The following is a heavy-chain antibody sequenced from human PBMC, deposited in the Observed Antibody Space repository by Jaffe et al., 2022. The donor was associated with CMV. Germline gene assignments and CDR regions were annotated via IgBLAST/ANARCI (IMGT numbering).Heavy chain of an antibody. CDR2: ISLSGGIT. Sequence: EVQLVESGGGLVQPGGSLRLSCAASGFTFSNYCMNWVRQAPGKGLEWVSSISLSGGITFYADSVKGRFTVSRDNSKNTLILQMNSLRAEDTAVYYCAKNQPPSEVYSYYMDVWGKGTTVTVS. CDR3: AKNQPPSEVYSYYMDV. CDR1: GFTFSNYC. J-gene: IGHJ6*03. D-gene: IGHD2-2*01. V-gene: IGHV3-23*04.